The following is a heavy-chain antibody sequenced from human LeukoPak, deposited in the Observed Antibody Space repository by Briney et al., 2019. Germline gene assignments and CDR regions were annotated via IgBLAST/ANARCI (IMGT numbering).Heavy chain of an antibody. V-gene: IGHV3-48*01. CDR3: ARSFNYVGWFDP. CDR1: GFTFSSYA. J-gene: IGHJ5*02. Sequence: PGGSLRLSCAASGFTFSSYAVNWVRQAPGKGLEWVSYISRSSSPIYYADSVKGRFTISRDNAKNSLYLQMNSLRAEDTAVYYCARSFNYVGWFDPWGQGTLVTVSS. CDR2: ISRSSSPI. D-gene: IGHD4-11*01.